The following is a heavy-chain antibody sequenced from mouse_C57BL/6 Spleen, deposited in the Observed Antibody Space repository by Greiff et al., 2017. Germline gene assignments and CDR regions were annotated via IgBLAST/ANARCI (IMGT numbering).Heavy chain of an antibody. Sequence: VQLQQPGAELVRPGTSVKLSCKASGYTFTSYWMHWVKQRPGQGLEWIGVIDPSDSYTNYNQKFKGKAKLTVDTSSSTAYMQLSSLTSEDAAVEYCARDQYYGSRGFAYWGQGTLVTVSA. D-gene: IGHD1-1*01. CDR3: ARDQYYGSRGFAY. V-gene: IGHV1-59*01. J-gene: IGHJ3*01. CDR1: GYTFTSYW. CDR2: IDPSDSYT.